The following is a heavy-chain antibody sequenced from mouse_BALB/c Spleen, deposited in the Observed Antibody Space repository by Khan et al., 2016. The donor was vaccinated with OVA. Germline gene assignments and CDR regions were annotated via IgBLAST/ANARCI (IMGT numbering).Heavy chain of an antibody. CDR3: ARSNYGSFAY. D-gene: IGHD2-2*01. V-gene: IGHV5-9*03. CDR1: GFTFRSFT. Sequence: EVELVESGGGLVKPGGSLKLSCAASGFTFRSFTMSWVRQTPEKRLEWVATISSGGDNTYYPDSVKGRFTISSDNAKNNLYLQLSSLRSEDTALYYCARSNYGSFAYWGQVTLVTVSA. J-gene: IGHJ3*01. CDR2: ISSGGDNT.